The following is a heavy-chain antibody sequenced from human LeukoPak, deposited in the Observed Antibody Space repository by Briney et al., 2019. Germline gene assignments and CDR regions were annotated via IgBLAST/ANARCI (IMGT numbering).Heavy chain of an antibody. V-gene: IGHV4-30-4*01. CDR3: ARATYQVVSRWFDP. Sequence: PSQTLSPTCAVSGGSISTGDYYWSWIRQPPGRGLEWIGYIYYSGSTYYNPSLKSRVTLSVDTSKNQFSLNLSSVTAADTAVYYCARATYQVVSRWFDPWGQGTLVTVSS. J-gene: IGHJ5*02. D-gene: IGHD2-2*01. CDR1: GGSISTGDYY. CDR2: IYYSGST.